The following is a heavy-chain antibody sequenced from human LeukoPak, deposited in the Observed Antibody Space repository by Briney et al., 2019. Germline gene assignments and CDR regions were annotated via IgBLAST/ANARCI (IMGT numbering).Heavy chain of an antibody. Sequence: ASVKVSCKASGYTFTGYYMHWVRQAPGQGLEWMGWINPNSGGTNYAQKFQGWVTMTRDTSISTAYMELSRLRSDDTAVYYCARAMVRGPPTAFDYWGQGTLVTVSS. J-gene: IGHJ4*02. D-gene: IGHD3-10*01. CDR3: ARAMVRGPPTAFDY. CDR1: GYTFTGYY. V-gene: IGHV1-2*04. CDR2: INPNSGGT.